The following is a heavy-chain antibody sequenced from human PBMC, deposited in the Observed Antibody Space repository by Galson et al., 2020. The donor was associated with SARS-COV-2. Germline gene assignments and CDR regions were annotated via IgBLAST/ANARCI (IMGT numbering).Heavy chain of an antibody. CDR2: ILYDGSNQ. Sequence: GESLEISCAATGFIFKSHSLPWVPHAPGKGLEWVAVILYDGSNQYYGDSGKGRFTISRDNSKNTLYLQMNSLRAEDTAVYYCARDLRLDYGGNSDQTDYWGQGTLVTVSS. CDR1: GFIFKSHS. D-gene: IGHD4-17*01. CDR3: ARDLRLDYGGNSDQTDY. J-gene: IGHJ4*02. V-gene: IGHV3-33*08.